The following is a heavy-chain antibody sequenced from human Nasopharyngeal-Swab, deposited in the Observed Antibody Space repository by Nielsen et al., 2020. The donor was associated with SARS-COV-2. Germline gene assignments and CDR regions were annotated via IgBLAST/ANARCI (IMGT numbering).Heavy chain of an antibody. Sequence: SETLSLTCTVSGGSISSYYWSWIRQPPGKGLEWIGYIYYSGSTNYNPSLKSRVTISVDTSKNQFSLKLSSVTAEDTAVYYCATFPAVYSSGWYPFDYWGQGTPVTVSS. V-gene: IGHV4-59*01. CDR2: IYYSGST. CDR1: GGSISSYY. D-gene: IGHD6-19*01. CDR3: ATFPAVYSSGWYPFDY. J-gene: IGHJ4*02.